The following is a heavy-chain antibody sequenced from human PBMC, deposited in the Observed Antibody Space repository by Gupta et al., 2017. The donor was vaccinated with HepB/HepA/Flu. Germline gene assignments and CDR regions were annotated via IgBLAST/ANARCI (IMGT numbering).Heavy chain of an antibody. Sequence: EVQLLESGGGWVQPGGPLRLSCAASGFPFPYFPMSWVRRSPENGLEWVSTISASGDNTYYADSMGGRFTISRDNSKNTLYLQMNSLRVEDTAVYFCTKGKGGNYGGALDIWGQGTMVTVS. CDR3: TKGKGGNYGGALDI. J-gene: IGHJ3*02. D-gene: IGHD4-23*01. V-gene: IGHV3-23*01. CDR2: ISASGDNT. CDR1: GFPFPYFP.